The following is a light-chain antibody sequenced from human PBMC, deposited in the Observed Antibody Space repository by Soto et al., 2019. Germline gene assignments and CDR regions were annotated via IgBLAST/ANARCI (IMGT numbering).Light chain of an antibody. V-gene: IGLV1-40*01. Sequence: QSVLTQPPSVSGAPGQRVTISCTGSSSNIGAGYDVHWYQQRPGTAPKLLIFGNINRPSGVPDRFSGSKSGTSASLAITGLQAEDEGDYYCSSYSSRSTLLFVFGAGTKVTVL. CDR2: GNI. CDR1: SSNIGAGYD. J-gene: IGLJ1*01. CDR3: SSYSSRSTLLFV.